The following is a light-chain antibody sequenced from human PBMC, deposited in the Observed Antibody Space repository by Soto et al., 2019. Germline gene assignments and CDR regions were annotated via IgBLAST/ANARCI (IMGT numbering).Light chain of an antibody. J-gene: IGLJ3*02. CDR3: SSYTRGNSWV. CDR2: DVS. Sequence: QSVLTQPASVSGSPGQSITISCTGTSSDVGSSHYVSWYQHHPGKAPQLIIFDVSDRPSGVSHRFSGSKSGNTASLIISGLLAEDEAYYYCSSYTRGNSWVFGGGTKVTVL. CDR1: SSDVGSSHY. V-gene: IGLV2-14*03.